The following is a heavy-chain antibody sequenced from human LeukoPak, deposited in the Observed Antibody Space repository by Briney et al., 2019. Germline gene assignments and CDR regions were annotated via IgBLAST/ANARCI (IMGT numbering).Heavy chain of an antibody. CDR3: ARNSGYCSSTSCYGALYWYFDL. CDR2: ISDSGST. D-gene: IGHD2-2*03. V-gene: IGHV4-59*01. J-gene: IGHJ2*01. Sequence: PSETLSLTCTVSGGSINDYYWSWIRQSPGKGLEWIAYISDSGSTNYNPSLKSRVTVSIDTSKNQFSLKLNSVTAADTAVYYCARNSGYCSSTSCYGALYWYFDLWGRGTLVTVSS. CDR1: GGSINDYY.